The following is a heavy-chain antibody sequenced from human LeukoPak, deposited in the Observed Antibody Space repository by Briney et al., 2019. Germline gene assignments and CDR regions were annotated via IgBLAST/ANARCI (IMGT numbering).Heavy chain of an antibody. CDR2: ITLSSSSI. J-gene: IGHJ4*02. CDR1: GFTFSSYE. V-gene: IGHV3-48*01. CDR3: AREPTYSSSWYTSCDY. Sequence: PGGSLRLSCAVSGFTFSSYEMNWVRQAPGKGLEWVSYITLSSSSIYYADSVKGRFTISRDNAKNSLYLQMNSLRAEDTAVYYCAREPTYSSSWYTSCDYWGQGTLVTVSS. D-gene: IGHD6-13*01.